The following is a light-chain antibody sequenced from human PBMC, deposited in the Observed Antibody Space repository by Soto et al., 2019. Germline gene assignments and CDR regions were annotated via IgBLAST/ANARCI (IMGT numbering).Light chain of an antibody. CDR3: SSYTSTSTVV. CDR2: EVS. CDR1: NSDIGGYNY. V-gene: IGLV2-14*01. J-gene: IGLJ1*01. Sequence: QSVLTQPASVSGSPGQSITISCTGTNSDIGGYNYVSWYQQHPGKAPKLIIYEVSNRPSGVSIRFSGSKSGNTASLTISGLQAEDEAEYYCSSYTSTSTVVFGTGTKVTVL.